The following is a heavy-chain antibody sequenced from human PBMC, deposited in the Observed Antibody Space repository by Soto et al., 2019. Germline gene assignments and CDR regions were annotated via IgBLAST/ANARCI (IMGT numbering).Heavy chain of an antibody. CDR2: IYHSGST. V-gene: IGHV4-30-2*01. D-gene: IGHD3-16*01. Sequence: SETLSLTCAVSGGSISSGGYSWSWIRQPPGKGLEWIGYIYHSGSTYYNPSLKSRVTISVDRSKNQFSLKLSSVTAADTAVYYCARVKDYGVFDYWGQGTLVTVSS. CDR3: ARVKDYGVFDY. J-gene: IGHJ4*02. CDR1: GGSISSGGYS.